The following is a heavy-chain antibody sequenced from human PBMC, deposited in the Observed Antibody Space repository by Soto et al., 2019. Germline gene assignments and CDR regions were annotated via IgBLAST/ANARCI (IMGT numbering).Heavy chain of an antibody. D-gene: IGHD5-12*01. CDR3: AKEPAPTIRGLFGP. J-gene: IGHJ5*02. Sequence: GGSLRLSCSASGFSFSSYAMSWVRQAPGQGLEWVSVISGSALSTYYADSVKGRFTISRDNSRNTLYLQTNSLRADDTAVYYCAKEPAPTIRGLFGPWGQGTLVTVSS. CDR2: ISGSALST. V-gene: IGHV3-23*01. CDR1: GFSFSSYA.